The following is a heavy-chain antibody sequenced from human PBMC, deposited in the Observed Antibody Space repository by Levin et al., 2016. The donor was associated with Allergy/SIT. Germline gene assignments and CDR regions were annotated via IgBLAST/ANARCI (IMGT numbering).Heavy chain of an antibody. Sequence: SETLSLTCSVSGASFNSYYWSWIRQSPIKGLEWIGYIYYTGTTIYNASLKSRISISVDRSKNQFSLKLSSVTAADSAVYYCARAATDRIMTSGMPRGGAFDIWGQGTMVTVPS. V-gene: IGHV4-59*13. J-gene: IGHJ3*02. D-gene: IGHD1-1*01. CDR2: IYYTGTT. CDR1: GASFNSYY. CDR3: ARAATDRIMTSGMPRGGAFDI.